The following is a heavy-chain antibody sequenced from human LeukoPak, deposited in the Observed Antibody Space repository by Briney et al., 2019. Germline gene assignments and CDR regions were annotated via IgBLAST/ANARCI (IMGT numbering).Heavy chain of an antibody. J-gene: IGHJ6*04. CDR1: GGSFSGYY. V-gene: IGHV4-34*01. CDR2: INHSGST. CDR3: ARVLLKPYYYYGMDV. Sequence: PSETLSLTCAVYGGSFSGYYWSWIRQPPGKGLEWIGEINHSGSTNYSPSLKSRVTISVDTSKNQFSLKLSSVTAADTAVYYCARVLLKPYYYYGMDVWGKGTTVTVSS.